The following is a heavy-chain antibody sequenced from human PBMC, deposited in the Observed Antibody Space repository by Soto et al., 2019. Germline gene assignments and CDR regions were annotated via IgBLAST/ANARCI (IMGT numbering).Heavy chain of an antibody. CDR1: GGSINRGGYY. Sequence: PSETLSLTCTVCGGSINRGGYYWSWIRQRPGKGLEWMGYIYHTGSAHYKPSLKNRLTMSVDTSKNQFSLNLTSVTAADTAVYYCARDRAKFYFDSIGWLDPWGQGTLVTVSS. CDR2: IYHTGSA. D-gene: IGHD3-22*01. V-gene: IGHV4-31*03. J-gene: IGHJ5*02. CDR3: ARDRAKFYFDSIGWLDP.